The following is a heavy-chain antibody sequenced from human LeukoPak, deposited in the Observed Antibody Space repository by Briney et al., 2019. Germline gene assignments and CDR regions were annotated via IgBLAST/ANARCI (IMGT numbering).Heavy chain of an antibody. Sequence: GGSLRLSCAASGFTFSSYAMHWVRQAPGKGLEWVAFISYDEINKYYADSVKGRFTISRDNSKNTLYMQMNSLRAEDTAVYYCARDQALYGNGAFNIWGQGTLATVSS. J-gene: IGHJ3*02. CDR1: GFTFSSYA. D-gene: IGHD2-8*01. CDR2: ISYDEINK. V-gene: IGHV3-30-3*01. CDR3: ARDQALYGNGAFNI.